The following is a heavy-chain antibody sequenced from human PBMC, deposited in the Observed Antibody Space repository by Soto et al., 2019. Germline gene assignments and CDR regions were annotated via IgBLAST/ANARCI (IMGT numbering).Heavy chain of an antibody. D-gene: IGHD6-19*01. CDR1: GFSLSSTRMA. V-gene: IGHV2-5*02. Sequence: QIPLKESGPTLVKPTQTLTLTCTCSGFSLSSTRMAVGWIRQPPGKALEWLALIYWDDDKRYSPFLKSRLTITKDTSKNQVVLTMSNMDPVDTARYYCSHIVVAGLGYYFDYWGQGTLVTVSS. CDR2: IYWDDDK. J-gene: IGHJ4*02. CDR3: SHIVVAGLGYYFDY.